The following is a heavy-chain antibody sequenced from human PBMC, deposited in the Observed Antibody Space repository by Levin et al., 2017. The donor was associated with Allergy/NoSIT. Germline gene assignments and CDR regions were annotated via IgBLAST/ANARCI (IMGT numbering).Heavy chain of an antibody. CDR2: ITWSGINT. CDR1: GFTFNSHG. J-gene: IGHJ2*01. Sequence: GESLKISCAASGFTFNSHGMTWVRQAPGKGLEWVSAITWSGINTYYADSVNGRFTISRDNSKNTPFLQMNSLRVEDTAGYYCAKDRRYCYADTCYSPLSFDLWGRGTLVTVSS. D-gene: IGHD2-15*01. CDR3: AKDRRYCYADTCYSPLSFDL. V-gene: IGHV3-23*01.